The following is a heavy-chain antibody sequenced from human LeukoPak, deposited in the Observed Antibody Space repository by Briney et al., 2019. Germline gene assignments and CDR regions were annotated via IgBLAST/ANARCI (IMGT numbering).Heavy chain of an antibody. CDR2: INHSGST. CDR1: GGSFSGYY. V-gene: IGHV4-34*01. Sequence: SETLSFTCGVYGGSFSGYYWSWIRQPPGKGLEWIGEINHSGSTNYNPSLRSRVIISVDTSKNQFSLKLSSVTAADTAVYYCARGSYDFWTGRRYYYMDVWGKGTTVTVSS. CDR3: ARGSYDFWTGRRYYYMDV. D-gene: IGHD3-3*01. J-gene: IGHJ6*03.